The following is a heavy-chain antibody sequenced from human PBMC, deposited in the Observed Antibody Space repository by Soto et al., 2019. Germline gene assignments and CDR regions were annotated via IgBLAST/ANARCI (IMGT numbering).Heavy chain of an antibody. CDR2: IYYRGST. CDR1: GGSIGSHY. D-gene: IGHD1-26*01. CDR3: ARDGREASGMDV. J-gene: IGHJ6*02. V-gene: IGHV4-59*11. Sequence: SETLSLTCTVSGGSIGSHYWSWVRQAPGKGLEWIGHIYYRGSTTYNPSLRSRSTISVDTSNNQFSLKLNSVTTADTAVYYCARDGREASGMDVWGQGTKVTVSS.